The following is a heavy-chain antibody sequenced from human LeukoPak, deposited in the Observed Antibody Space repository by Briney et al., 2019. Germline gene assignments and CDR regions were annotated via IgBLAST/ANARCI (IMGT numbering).Heavy chain of an antibody. V-gene: IGHV3-11*01. J-gene: IGHJ4*02. CDR2: ISSSGNTI. CDR3: ARDATGWEDTSYFDY. Sequence: GSLRLSCAASGFTFSDYFMSWIRQAPGKGLEWVSYISSSGNTIFYADSVKGRFTISRDNAKNSLYLQMNSLRAEDTAVYYCARDATGWEDTSYFDYWGQGALVTVSS. D-gene: IGHD1-1*01. CDR1: GFTFSDYF.